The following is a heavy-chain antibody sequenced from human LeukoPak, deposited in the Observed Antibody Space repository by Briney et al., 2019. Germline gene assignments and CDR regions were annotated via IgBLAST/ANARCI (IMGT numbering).Heavy chain of an antibody. CDR3: ARGVPQAVWSGYYTGVKFDY. CDR2: IIPIFGTA. J-gene: IGHJ4*02. CDR1: GGTFSSYA. D-gene: IGHD3-3*01. Sequence: GASVKVSCKASGGTFSSYAISWVRQAPGQGLEWMGGIIPIFGTANYAQKFQGRVTITADESTTTAYMELSSLRSEDTAVYYCARGVPQAVWSGYYTGVKFDYWGQGTLVTVSS. V-gene: IGHV1-69*13.